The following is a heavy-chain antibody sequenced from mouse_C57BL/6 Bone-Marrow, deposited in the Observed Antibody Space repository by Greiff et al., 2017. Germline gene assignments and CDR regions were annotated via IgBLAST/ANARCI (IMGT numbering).Heavy chain of an antibody. CDR3: ARGHYYGSSYFYFDY. D-gene: IGHD1-1*01. V-gene: IGHV1-69*01. CDR1: GYTFTSYW. CDR2: IDPSDSYT. Sequence: VQLQQPGAELVMPGASVKLSCKASGYTFTSYWMHWVKQRPGPGLEWIGEIDPSDSYTNYNQKFKGKSTLTVDKSSSTAYMQLSSLTSEDSAVYYCARGHYYGSSYFYFDYWGQGTTLTVSS. J-gene: IGHJ2*01.